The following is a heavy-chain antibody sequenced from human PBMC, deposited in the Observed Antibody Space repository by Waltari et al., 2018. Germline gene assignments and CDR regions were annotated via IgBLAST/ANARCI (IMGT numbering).Heavy chain of an antibody. Sequence: EVQLLESGGGLVQPGGSLRLSCAASGFTFSSYAMSWVRQAPGKGLEWVSAISGSGGSTYYADSVKGRFTISRDNSKNTLYLQMNSLRAEDTAVYYCARDSSSWYERDYWGQGTLVTVSS. D-gene: IGHD6-13*01. CDR2: ISGSGGST. J-gene: IGHJ4*02. CDR1: GFTFSSYA. CDR3: ARDSSSWYERDY. V-gene: IGHV3-23*01.